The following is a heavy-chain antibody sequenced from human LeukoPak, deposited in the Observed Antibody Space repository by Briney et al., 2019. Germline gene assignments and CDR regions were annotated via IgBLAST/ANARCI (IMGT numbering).Heavy chain of an antibody. V-gene: IGHV1-2*02. CDR3: ARDLPLTGLYDY. Sequence: ASPKASGKASGYTFTGYDMHSVRHAPGHALEWMGWINPNSGGKNYAQKCQGRVIMIRETSISTAYMELSRLRSDDTAVYCCARDLPLTGLYDYWGQGTLVTVSS. CDR1: GYTFTGYD. J-gene: IGHJ4*02. D-gene: IGHD3-9*01. CDR2: INPNSGGK.